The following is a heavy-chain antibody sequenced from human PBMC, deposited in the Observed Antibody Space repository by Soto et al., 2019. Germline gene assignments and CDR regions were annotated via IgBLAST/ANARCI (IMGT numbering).Heavy chain of an antibody. CDR1: GLPLGALG. CDR3: AKGRSYYDILTLDAFDI. J-gene: IGHJ3*02. Sequence: QVQLVESGGGVFKLGRSLRPSFEASGLPLGALGCHGVGRPPGRGRRGGAVISYDGSNKYYADSVKGRFTISRDNSKNTLYLQMNSLRAEDTAVYYCAKGRSYYDILTLDAFDIWGQGTMVTVSS. V-gene: IGHV3-30*18. D-gene: IGHD3-9*01. CDR2: ISYDGSNK.